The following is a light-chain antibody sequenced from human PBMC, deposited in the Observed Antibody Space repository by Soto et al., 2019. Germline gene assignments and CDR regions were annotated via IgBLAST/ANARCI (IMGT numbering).Light chain of an antibody. V-gene: IGKV3-11*01. CDR1: QSVSSTY. J-gene: IGKJ4*01. Sequence: EILLTQSPGTLSLSHGERATVSCKASQSVSSTYLAWYQQKPGQAPRLLIYDASNRATGIPPRFSGSGSGTDFTLTISSLEPEDFAVYYCQQRSNWTLTFGGGTKVDIK. CDR3: QQRSNWTLT. CDR2: DAS.